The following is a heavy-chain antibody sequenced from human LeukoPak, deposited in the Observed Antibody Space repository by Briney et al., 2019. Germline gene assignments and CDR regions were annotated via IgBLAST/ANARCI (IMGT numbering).Heavy chain of an antibody. J-gene: IGHJ6*02. CDR1: GFTFSSYG. CDR3: AKVKRLWYYYGSGSYFGDGMDV. Sequence: GGSLRLSCAASGFTFSSYGMHWDRQAPGKGLEWVAFIRYDGSNKYYADSVKGRFTISRDNSKNTLYLQMNSLRAEDTAVYYCAKVKRLWYYYGSGSYFGDGMDVWGQGTTVTVSS. D-gene: IGHD3-10*01. CDR2: IRYDGSNK. V-gene: IGHV3-30*02.